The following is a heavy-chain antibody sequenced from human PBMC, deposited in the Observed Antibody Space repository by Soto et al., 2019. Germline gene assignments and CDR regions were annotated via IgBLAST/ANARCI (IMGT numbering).Heavy chain of an antibody. CDR2: ISYDGSNK. D-gene: IGHD6-6*01. V-gene: IGHV3-30*18. CDR3: AKVSAELVLDY. CDR1: GFTFSSYG. J-gene: IGHJ4*02. Sequence: QVQLVESGGGVVQPGRSLRLSCAASGFTFSSYGMHWVRQAPGKGLEWVAVISYDGSNKYYADSVKGRFTISRDNSKNTLYLQMNSLRAEDTGVYYCAKVSAELVLDYWGQGTLVTVSS.